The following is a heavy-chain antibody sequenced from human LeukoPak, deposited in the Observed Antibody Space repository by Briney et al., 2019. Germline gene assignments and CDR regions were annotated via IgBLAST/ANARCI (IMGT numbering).Heavy chain of an antibody. J-gene: IGHJ4*02. CDR1: GFTFSSYA. Sequence: GGSLKLSCAASGFTFSSYAMSWVRQAPGKGLAWVSTISGGSGSTYCADSVKGRFTISRDNSKNTLYLQMNSLRDEDTAVYYCAKHRFESGGYHSTDWGQGTLVTVSS. D-gene: IGHD3-22*01. CDR3: AKHRFESGGYHSTD. V-gene: IGHV3-23*01. CDR2: ISGGSGST.